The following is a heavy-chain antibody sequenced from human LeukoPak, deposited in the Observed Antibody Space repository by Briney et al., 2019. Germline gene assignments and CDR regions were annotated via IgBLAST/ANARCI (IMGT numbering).Heavy chain of an antibody. D-gene: IGHD6-19*01. CDR2: ITAGGETT. CDR1: GFSFSTYV. V-gene: IGHV3-23*01. J-gene: IGHJ4*02. CDR3: AKDSGSSGWYHFDA. Sequence: GGSLRLSCAASGFSFSTYVMSWVRQAPGKGLEWISGITAGGETTYYADSVKGRFTMSRDNSKNTLYLQMNTLSDKDTAVYFCAKDSGSSGWYHFDAWAQGTLVTVSS.